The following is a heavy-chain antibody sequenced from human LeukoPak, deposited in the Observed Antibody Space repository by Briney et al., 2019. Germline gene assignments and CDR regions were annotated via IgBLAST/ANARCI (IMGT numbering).Heavy chain of an antibody. CDR1: GYTFTSYG. Sequence: ASVKVSCKACGYTFTSYGISWVRQAPGQGLEWIGWSSAYNGNTNYAQKLQGRVTMTTDTSTSTAYMELRSLRSDDTAVYYCARDLLVATNYYYYGMDVWGQGTTATVSS. V-gene: IGHV1-18*01. J-gene: IGHJ6*02. D-gene: IGHD5-12*01. CDR2: SSAYNGNT. CDR3: ARDLLVATNYYYYGMDV.